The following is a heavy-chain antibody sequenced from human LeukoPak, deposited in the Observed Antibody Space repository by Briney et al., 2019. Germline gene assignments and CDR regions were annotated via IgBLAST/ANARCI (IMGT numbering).Heavy chain of an antibody. Sequence: GGSLRLSCAASGFTFSSYAMHWVRQAPGKGLEWVAVISYDGSNKYYADSVKGRFTISRDNSKNTLYLQMNSLRAEDTAVYYCAKVQGYCSSTSCSYYYYYMDVWGKGTTVTVSS. J-gene: IGHJ6*03. D-gene: IGHD2-2*01. V-gene: IGHV3-30-3*01. CDR3: AKVQGYCSSTSCSYYYYYMDV. CDR1: GFTFSSYA. CDR2: ISYDGSNK.